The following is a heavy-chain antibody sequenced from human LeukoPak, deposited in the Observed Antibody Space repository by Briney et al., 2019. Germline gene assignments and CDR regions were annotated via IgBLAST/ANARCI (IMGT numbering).Heavy chain of an antibody. D-gene: IGHD6-19*01. J-gene: IGHJ4*02. CDR2: IWYDGSNK. CDR3: AREGGAVAGTFDY. Sequence: GRPLRLSCAASGFTFSSYGMHWVRQAPGKGLEWVAVIWYDGSNKYYADSVKGRFTISRDNSKNTLYLQMNSLRAEDTAVYYCAREGGAVAGTFDYWGQGTLVTVSS. V-gene: IGHV3-33*01. CDR1: GFTFSSYG.